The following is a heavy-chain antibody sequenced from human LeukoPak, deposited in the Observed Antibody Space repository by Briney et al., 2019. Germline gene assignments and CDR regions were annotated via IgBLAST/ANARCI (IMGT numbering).Heavy chain of an antibody. CDR2: ISSSSSYI. Sequence: PGGSLRLSCAASGFTFSSYSMNWVRQAPGKGLEGGSSISSSSSYIYYADSVKGRFTISRDNAKNSLYLQMNSLRAEDTAVYYCARVPAAHYYYYYMDVWGKGTTVTVSS. CDR3: ARVPAAHYYYYYMDV. D-gene: IGHD2-2*01. V-gene: IGHV3-21*01. J-gene: IGHJ6*03. CDR1: GFTFSSYS.